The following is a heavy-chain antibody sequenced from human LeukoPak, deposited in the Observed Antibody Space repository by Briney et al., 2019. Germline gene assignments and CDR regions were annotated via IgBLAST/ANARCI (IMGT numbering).Heavy chain of an antibody. D-gene: IGHD3-22*01. CDR3: ARDLFLYYYDSSGYYIDP. J-gene: IGHJ5*02. V-gene: IGHV1-2*02. CDR2: INPNSGGT. Sequence: APVKVSCKASGYTFTGYYMHWVRQAPGQGLEWMGWINPNSGGTNYAQKFQGRVTMTRDTSISTAYMELSRLRSDDTAVYYCARDLFLYYYDSSGYYIDPWGQGTLVTVSS. CDR1: GYTFTGYY.